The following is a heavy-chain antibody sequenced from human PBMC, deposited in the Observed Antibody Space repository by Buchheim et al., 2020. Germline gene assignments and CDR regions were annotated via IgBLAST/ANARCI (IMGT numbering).Heavy chain of an antibody. J-gene: IGHJ4*02. D-gene: IGHD5-18*01. Sequence: QVQLVQSGAEVKKPGASVKVSCKASGYTFTSYYMHWVRQAPGQGLEWMGIINPSGGSISYAQKFQGRVTMTRDTSTSTVYMELSSLRSEDTAVYYCAREEGDTAMASRVKGLYFDYWGQGTL. CDR2: INPSGGSI. CDR1: GYTFTSYY. CDR3: AREEGDTAMASRVKGLYFDY. V-gene: IGHV1-46*03.